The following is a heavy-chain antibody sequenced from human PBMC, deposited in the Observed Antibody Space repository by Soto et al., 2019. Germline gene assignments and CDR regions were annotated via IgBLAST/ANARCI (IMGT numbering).Heavy chain of an antibody. CDR1: GFSLSTSVMC. D-gene: IGHD3-22*01. V-gene: IGHV2-70*01. CDR3: ARIRLHDYYDTSGSFDY. CDR2: IDWDDDK. Sequence: ASGPTLVNPTQTLTLTCTFSGFSLSTSVMCVSWIRQPPGKALEWLALIDWDDDKYYSASLKTRLTISKDTSKNQVVLTMTNMDPVDTATYYCARIRLHDYYDTSGSFDYWGQGTLVTVSS. J-gene: IGHJ4*02.